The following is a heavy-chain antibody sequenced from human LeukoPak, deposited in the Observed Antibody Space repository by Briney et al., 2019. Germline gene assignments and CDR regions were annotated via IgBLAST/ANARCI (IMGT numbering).Heavy chain of an antibody. CDR2: TYYRSKWYN. J-gene: IGHJ4*02. Sequence: SQTLSLTCAISGESVSSINGAWNWIRQSPSRGLEWLGRTYYRSKWYNEYAESMKGRITINPDTSKNQFSLQLNSVTLEDTAVYYCARDEGRSGWYTFDYWGQGTLVTVSS. V-gene: IGHV6-1*01. D-gene: IGHD6-19*01. CDR3: ARDEGRSGWYTFDY. CDR1: GESVSSINGA.